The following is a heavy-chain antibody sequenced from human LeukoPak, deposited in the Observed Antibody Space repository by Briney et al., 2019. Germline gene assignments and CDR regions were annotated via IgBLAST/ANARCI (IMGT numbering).Heavy chain of an antibody. CDR3: ARINSGWYFDY. CDR1: GGSISSHY. J-gene: IGHJ4*02. Sequence: SETLSLTCIVSGGSISSHYWTWIRQPPGKRLEYIGYIYYSGNTNYNPSLKSRVTISVDRSKNQFSLKLTSVTAEDTAVYYCARINSGWYFDYWGQGTLVTASS. V-gene: IGHV4-59*11. D-gene: IGHD6-19*01. CDR2: IYYSGNT.